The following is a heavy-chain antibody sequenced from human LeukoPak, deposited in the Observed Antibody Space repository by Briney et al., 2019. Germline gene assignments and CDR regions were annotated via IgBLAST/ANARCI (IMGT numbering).Heavy chain of an antibody. D-gene: IGHD2-21*01. Sequence: PGGSLRLSCAASGFTFSSYWMHWVRHAPGKGLVWISRVNNDGSSTNYADSVKGRFTISRDNAKNTLYLQMNSLRAEDTAVYYCASLRLGEGYWGQGTLVTVSS. J-gene: IGHJ4*02. CDR1: GFTFSSYW. CDR2: VNNDGSST. CDR3: ASLRLGEGY. V-gene: IGHV3-74*01.